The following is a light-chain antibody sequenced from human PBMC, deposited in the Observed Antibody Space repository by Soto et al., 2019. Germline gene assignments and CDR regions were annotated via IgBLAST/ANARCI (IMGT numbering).Light chain of an antibody. Sequence: SYELTQPPSVSVSPGQTASITCSGDKLGDKYACWYQQKPGQSPVLVIYQDSKRPSGIPERFSGSNSGNTATLTISGTQAMDEADYYCPAWDSSTAVFGGGTQVTVL. CDR3: PAWDSSTAV. J-gene: IGLJ2*01. CDR2: QDS. CDR1: KLGDKY. V-gene: IGLV3-1*01.